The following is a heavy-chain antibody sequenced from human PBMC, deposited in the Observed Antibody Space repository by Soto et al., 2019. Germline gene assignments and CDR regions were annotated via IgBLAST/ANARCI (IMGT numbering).Heavy chain of an antibody. Sequence: GESLKSSCHGSGYSFACYWITCVRQKPGKVLELMGRIDPSDSQTYYSPSFRGHVTISATKSITTVFLQWSSLRASDTAMYYCARKIYDYDPGPNFQYYFDPWGQGTTVTVSS. V-gene: IGHV5-10-1*01. D-gene: IGHD3-22*01. CDR1: GYSFACYW. CDR3: ARKIYDYDPGPNFQYYFDP. CDR2: IDPSDSQT. J-gene: IGHJ4*02.